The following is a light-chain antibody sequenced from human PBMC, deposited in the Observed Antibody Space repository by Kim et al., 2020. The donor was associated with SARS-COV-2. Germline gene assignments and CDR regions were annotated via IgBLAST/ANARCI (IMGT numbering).Light chain of an antibody. CDR2: QDT. J-gene: IGLJ2*01. Sequence: VSPGKPASITCSGDKLGDKYASWYQQKPGQSPVLVIYQDTKRPSGVLERFSGANSGNIATLPISGTQTMDEADYYCQAWDSSAGVIFGGGTQLTVL. V-gene: IGLV3-1*01. CDR3: QAWDSSAGVI. CDR1: KLGDKY.